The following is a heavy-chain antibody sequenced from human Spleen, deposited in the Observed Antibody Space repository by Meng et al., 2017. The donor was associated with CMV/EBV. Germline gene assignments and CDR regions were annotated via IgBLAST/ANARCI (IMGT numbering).Heavy chain of an antibody. CDR2: INAYNGDT. CDR1: GNAYTTYG. J-gene: IGHJ4*02. D-gene: IGHD1-26*01. V-gene: IGHV1-18*01. Sequence: KPSGNAYTTYGSGWVRQAPGQGLEWMGWINAYNGDTNYAQKFQGRATMTTDTSTSTAYLELRSLRSDDTAVYYCARYQIRGSTKVDYWGQGTLVTVSS. CDR3: ARYQIRGSTKVDY.